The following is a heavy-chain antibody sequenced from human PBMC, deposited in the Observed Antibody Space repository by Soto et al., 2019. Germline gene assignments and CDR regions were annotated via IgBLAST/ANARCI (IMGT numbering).Heavy chain of an antibody. CDR1: GFSFSTDGMG. CDR2: IYWDDDK. J-gene: IGHJ4*02. V-gene: IGHV2-5*02. D-gene: IGHD1-7*01. Sequence: QITLKESGPTLVKPTQTLTLTCTFSGFSFSTDGMGVGWIRQPPGKALEWLALIYWDDDKRFSPSQKSRLTITKDGSRNQVVFTLTNMDPADTATYYCAHVYWAASGTRYYFDYWGQGTLVTVSS. CDR3: AHVYWAASGTRYYFDY.